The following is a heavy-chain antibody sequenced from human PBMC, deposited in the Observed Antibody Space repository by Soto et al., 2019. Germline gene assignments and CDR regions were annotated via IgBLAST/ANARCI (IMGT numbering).Heavy chain of an antibody. CDR3: AKVVVDTDMVIVESYYYSGMDV. Sequence: GGSLRLSCAASGFTFSSYGMHWVRQAPGKGLEWVAVISYDGSNKYYADSVKGRFTISRDNSKNTLYLQMNSLRAEDTAVYYCAKVVVDTDMVIVESYYYSGMDVWGQGTTVTVSS. CDR2: ISYDGSNK. V-gene: IGHV3-30*18. CDR1: GFTFSSYG. D-gene: IGHD5-18*01. J-gene: IGHJ6*02.